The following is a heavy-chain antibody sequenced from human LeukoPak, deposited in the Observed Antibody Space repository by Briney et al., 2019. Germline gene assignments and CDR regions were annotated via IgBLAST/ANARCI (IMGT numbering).Heavy chain of an antibody. J-gene: IGHJ4*02. CDR2: IWYDGNNK. D-gene: IGHD3-22*01. CDR3: ARAFTSTGYYYVEY. Sequence: GRSLRLSCAASGFTFSSFGMHWVRQAPGKELEWVAVIWYDGNNKYYADSVKGRFTISRDDSKNTLYLQMNSLRAEDTAVYYCARAFTSTGYYYVEYWGQGTLVTVSS. CDR1: GFTFSSFG. V-gene: IGHV3-33*01.